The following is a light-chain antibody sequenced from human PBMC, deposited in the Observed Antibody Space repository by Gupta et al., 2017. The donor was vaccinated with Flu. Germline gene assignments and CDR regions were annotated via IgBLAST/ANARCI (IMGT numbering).Light chain of an antibody. CDR1: SSDVGGYNY. CDR2: EVC. Sequence: QSALTQPPSASGSPGQSVTISCTGTSSDVGGYNYVSWYQQHPGKAPKLMIYEVCKRPSGVPARFSGSKPGNTASLTVSGLQAEDEADYYCSSYAGSNNFVVFGGGTKLTVL. CDR3: SSYAGSNNFVV. V-gene: IGLV2-8*01. J-gene: IGLJ2*01.